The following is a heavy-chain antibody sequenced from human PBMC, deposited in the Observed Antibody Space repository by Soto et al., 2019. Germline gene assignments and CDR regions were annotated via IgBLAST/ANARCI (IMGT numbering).Heavy chain of an antibody. J-gene: IGHJ4*02. V-gene: IGHV1-18*01. CDR2: ISTYNGNT. Sequence: QVQLVQSGAEVKKPGASVKVSCTASGYTFTSYGISWVRQAPGQGLEWMGWISTYNGNTNYAQKLQGRVTMTTDTSTSTAYMELRSLRSDDTAVYYCASETSDGRYFDWLFPDYWGQGTLVTVSS. CDR3: ASETSDGRYFDWLFPDY. CDR1: GYTFTSYG. D-gene: IGHD3-9*01.